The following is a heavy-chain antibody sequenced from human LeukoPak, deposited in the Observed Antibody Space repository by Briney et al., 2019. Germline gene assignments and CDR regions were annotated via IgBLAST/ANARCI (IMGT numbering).Heavy chain of an antibody. J-gene: IGHJ5*02. D-gene: IGHD6-19*01. Sequence: GGSLRLSCAASGFTFSSYAMSWVRQAPGKGLEWVSGISGSGTSTYYADSARGRFTISRDNSKNTLYLQMDSLRAEDTAVYYCAKARYNSGWYGLDPWGQGTLVTVSS. CDR2: ISGSGTST. CDR3: AKARYNSGWYGLDP. CDR1: GFTFSSYA. V-gene: IGHV3-23*01.